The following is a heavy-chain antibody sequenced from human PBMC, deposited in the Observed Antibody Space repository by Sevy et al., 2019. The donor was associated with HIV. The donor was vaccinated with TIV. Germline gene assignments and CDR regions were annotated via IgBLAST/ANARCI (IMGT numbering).Heavy chain of an antibody. CDR3: ARDRGGYDSTPIAPFDY. J-gene: IGHJ4*02. V-gene: IGHV1-69*13. CDR1: GGTFSSYA. D-gene: IGHD5-12*01. CDR2: IIPIFGTA. Sequence: ASVKVSCKASGGTFSSYAISWVRQAPGQGLEWMGGIIPIFGTANYAQKFQGRVTITADESTSTAYMELSSLRSEDTAGYYCARDRGGYDSTPIAPFDYWGQGTLVTVSS.